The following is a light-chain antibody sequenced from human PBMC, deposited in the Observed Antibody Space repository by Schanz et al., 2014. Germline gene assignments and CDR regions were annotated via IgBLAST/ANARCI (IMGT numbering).Light chain of an antibody. CDR3: QQYSSTPFA. CDR2: WAS. V-gene: IGKV4-1*01. J-gene: IGKJ4*01. Sequence: DIVLTQSPDSLAVSLGERVTINCKSSQSVLYRSNNKNYLAWYQQKPGQPPKLLIYWASTRESGVPDRFSGSGSGTDFTLTISRMQAEDVAVYYCQQYSSTPFAFGGGTRVEIK. CDR1: QSVLYRSNNKNY.